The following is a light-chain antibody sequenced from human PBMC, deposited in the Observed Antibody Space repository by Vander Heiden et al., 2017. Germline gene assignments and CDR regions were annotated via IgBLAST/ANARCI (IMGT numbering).Light chain of an antibody. V-gene: IGKV3-20*01. CDR2: DAS. Sequence: EIVLTQSPGTLSLSPGERATLSCRASQSVSRSYLAWYQQKPGQAPRLLIYDASNRATGMPDRFSGSGSGTDFTLTISRLEPEDFAVYYCQQYESAPLTFGGGTKVEIK. CDR1: QSVSRSY. J-gene: IGKJ4*01. CDR3: QQYESAPLT.